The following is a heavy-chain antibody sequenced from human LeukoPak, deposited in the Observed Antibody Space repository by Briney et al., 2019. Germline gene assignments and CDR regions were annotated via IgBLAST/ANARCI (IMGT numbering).Heavy chain of an antibody. CDR2: INPAGSET. V-gene: IGHV3-7*01. Sequence: GGSLRLSYAASGFSFSAYWMTWVRQAPGTGLEWVANINPAGSETYYVDPVKGRFSISRDNAKNLVYLQMNSLRAEDTAVYHCARFGYVAAVDVWGQGTPVTVSS. CDR1: GFSFSAYW. J-gene: IGHJ4*02. CDR3: ARFGYVAAVDV. D-gene: IGHD2-15*01.